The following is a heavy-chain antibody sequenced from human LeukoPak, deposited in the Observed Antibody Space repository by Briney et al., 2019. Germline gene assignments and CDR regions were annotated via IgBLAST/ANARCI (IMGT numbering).Heavy chain of an antibody. V-gene: IGHV1-8*01. CDR1: GYTFTSYD. Sequence: ASVKVSCKASGYTFTSYDINWVRQAPGQGLEWMGWMNQVSGNAGSAQKFQGRVTLTRDTSISTAYMELSSLRSDDTAFYYCARAPMGAAALYWGQGTLVTVSS. J-gene: IGHJ4*02. CDR3: ARAPMGAAALY. CDR2: MNQVSGNA. D-gene: IGHD6-13*01.